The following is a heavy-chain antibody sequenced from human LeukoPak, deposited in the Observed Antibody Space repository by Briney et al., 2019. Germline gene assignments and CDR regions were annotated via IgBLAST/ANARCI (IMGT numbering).Heavy chain of an antibody. CDR1: GFTFSSYS. J-gene: IGHJ4*02. CDR2: ISSSSSYI. V-gene: IGHV3-21*04. CDR3: ATDLFWGVPPG. Sequence: GGSLRLSCAASGFTFSSYSMNWVRQAPGKGLEWVSSISSSSSYIYYADSVKGRFTISRDNAKNSLYLQMNSLRSEDTAVYYCATDLFWGVPPGWGQGTLVTASS. D-gene: IGHD3-10*01.